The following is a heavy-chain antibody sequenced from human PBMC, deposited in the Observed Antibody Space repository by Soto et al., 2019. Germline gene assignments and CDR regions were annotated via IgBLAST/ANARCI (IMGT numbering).Heavy chain of an antibody. V-gene: IGHV3-33*08. Sequence: GGSLRLSCAASGFTVSSNFMSWVRQAPGKGLEWVAVIWYDGSNKYYADFVKGRFTISRDDSKNTLYLQMNSLRAEDTAVYYCARDLSTGFDYWGQGTLVTVSS. CDR3: ARDLSTGFDY. J-gene: IGHJ4*02. CDR2: IWYDGSNK. D-gene: IGHD2-8*02. CDR1: GFTVSSNF.